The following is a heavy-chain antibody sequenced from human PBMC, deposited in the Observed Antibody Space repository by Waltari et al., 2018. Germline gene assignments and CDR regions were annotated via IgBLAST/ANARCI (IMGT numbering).Heavy chain of an antibody. CDR1: GFSLSTSGVG. Sequence: QITLKESGPTLVKPTQTLTLTCTFSGFSLSTSGVGVGWIRQPPGKALEWLALIYWTDDKRYSPSLKSRLTSTKDTSKNQVVLTMTNMDPVDTATYYCAHGWIQDYFDYWGQGTLVTVSS. CDR3: AHGWIQDYFDY. CDR2: IYWTDDK. J-gene: IGHJ4*02. D-gene: IGHD5-18*01. V-gene: IGHV2-5*01.